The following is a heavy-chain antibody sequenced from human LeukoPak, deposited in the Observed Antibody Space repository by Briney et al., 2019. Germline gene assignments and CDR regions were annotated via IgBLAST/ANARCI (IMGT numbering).Heavy chain of an antibody. D-gene: IGHD2-15*01. CDR2: MNEGGNER. Sequence: GGSLRLSCEASGFTFSSYWMNWVRQAPGKGLEWVATMNEGGNERYYLDSVKGRFTISRDNAKNSLYLQVNSLRAEDTAVYFCAGRHCSGGGCYFAGADPFDYWGQGTLVTVSS. V-gene: IGHV3-7*03. CDR1: GFTFSSYW. CDR3: AGRHCSGGGCYFAGADPFDY. J-gene: IGHJ4*02.